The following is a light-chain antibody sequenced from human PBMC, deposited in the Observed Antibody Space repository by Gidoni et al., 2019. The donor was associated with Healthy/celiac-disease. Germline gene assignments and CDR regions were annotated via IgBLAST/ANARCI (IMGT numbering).Light chain of an antibody. CDR2: GAS. CDR1: QSVSSN. CDR3: QQYNNWLRT. J-gene: IGKJ1*01. V-gene: IGKV3-15*01. Sequence: EIVMAPSPATLSVSRGERATLTCRSSQSVSSNLAWYQQKPGQAPRLLIYGASTRATGSPATCSGSGCGKEFTLTSSSLQYEDVAVYYWQQYNNWLRTFGQGTKVEIK.